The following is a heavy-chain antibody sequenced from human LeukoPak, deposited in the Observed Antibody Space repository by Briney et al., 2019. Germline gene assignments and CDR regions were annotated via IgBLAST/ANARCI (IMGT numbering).Heavy chain of an antibody. CDR2: IRYDGSNK. J-gene: IGHJ6*03. D-gene: IGHD3-16*01. Sequence: GGSLRLSCAASGFTFSSYGMHWVRQAPGKGLEWVAFIRYDGSNKYYADSVKGRFTISRDNSKNTLYLQMNSLRAEDTAVYYCAKGFLRDYYYYMDVWGKGTTVTVSS. CDR1: GFTFSSYG. CDR3: AKGFLRDYYYYMDV. V-gene: IGHV3-30*02.